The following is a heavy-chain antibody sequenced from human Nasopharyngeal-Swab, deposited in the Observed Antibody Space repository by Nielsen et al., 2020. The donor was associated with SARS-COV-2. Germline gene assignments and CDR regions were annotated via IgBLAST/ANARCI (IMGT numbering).Heavy chain of an antibody. D-gene: IGHD4-17*01. V-gene: IGHV4-39*07. Sequence: VRQMPGKGLEWIGSIYYSGSTYYNPSLKSRVTISVDTSKNQFSLKLSSVTAADTAVYYCARDPGDYASGYFDYWGQGTLVTVSS. CDR2: IYYSGST. J-gene: IGHJ4*02. CDR3: ARDPGDYASGYFDY.